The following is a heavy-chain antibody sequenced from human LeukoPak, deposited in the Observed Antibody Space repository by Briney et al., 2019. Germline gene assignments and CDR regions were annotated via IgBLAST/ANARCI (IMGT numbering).Heavy chain of an antibody. D-gene: IGHD3-22*01. V-gene: IGHV1-2*02. CDR1: GYTFTGYY. Sequence: ASVKVSCKASGYTFTGYYMHWVRQAPGQGLEWMGWINPNSGGTNYAQKFQGRVTMTRDTSISTAYMELSSLRSEDTAVYYCAREDFYDSGSNDYWGQGTLVTVSS. CDR2: INPNSGGT. J-gene: IGHJ4*02. CDR3: AREDFYDSGSNDY.